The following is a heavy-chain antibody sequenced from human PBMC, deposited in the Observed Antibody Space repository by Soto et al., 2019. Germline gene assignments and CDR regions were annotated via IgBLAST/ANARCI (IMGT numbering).Heavy chain of an antibody. CDR3: ARAPGNKGGQWLVGDAFDI. V-gene: IGHV4-61*08. CDR1: GGSISSGGYY. CDR2: IYYSGST. D-gene: IGHD6-19*01. Sequence: KPSETLSLTCTVSGGSISSGGYYWSWIRQHPGKGLEWIGYIYYSGSTNYNPSLKSRVTISVDTSKNQFSLKLSSVTAADTAVYYCARAPGNKGGQWLVGDAFDIWGQGTMVTVSS. J-gene: IGHJ3*02.